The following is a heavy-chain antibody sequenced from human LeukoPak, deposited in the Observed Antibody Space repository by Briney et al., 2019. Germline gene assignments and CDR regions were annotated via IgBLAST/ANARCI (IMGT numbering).Heavy chain of an antibody. D-gene: IGHD6-13*01. CDR3: ARSAAEFDP. J-gene: IGHJ5*02. CDR2: IYHTGST. CDR1: GGSVSDYY. Sequence: SETLSLTCTISGGSVSDYYWSWIRQSPGKGLEWIGYIYHTGSTSYSPSLKSRVTISADTSQNQFSLKLSSVTAADTAVYYCARSAAEFDPWGQGTLVTVSS. V-gene: IGHV4-59*02.